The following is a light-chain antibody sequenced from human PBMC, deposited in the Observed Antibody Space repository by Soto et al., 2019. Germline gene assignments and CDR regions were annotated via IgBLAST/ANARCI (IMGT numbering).Light chain of an antibody. CDR3: LQDYNYPWT. V-gene: IGKV1-6*01. CDR2: DAS. CDR1: QSISSY. J-gene: IGKJ1*01. Sequence: IQMTQSPSTLSASIGDRVTITCRASQSISSYLNWYQQKPGKVPKLLIYDASNLGSGVPSRFSGSGSGTDFTLTISSLHPEDFATYYCLQDYNYPWTFGQGTKVDIK.